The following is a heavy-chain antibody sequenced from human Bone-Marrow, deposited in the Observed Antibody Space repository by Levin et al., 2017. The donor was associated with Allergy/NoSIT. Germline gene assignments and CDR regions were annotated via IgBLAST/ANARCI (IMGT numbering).Heavy chain of an antibody. Sequence: PGGSLRLSCAASGFTFSSYEMNWVRQAPGKGLEWVSYISSSGSTIYYADSVKGRFTISRDNAKNSLYLQMNSLRAEDTAVYYCARVRKTRTYYYMDVWGKGTTVTVSS. CDR2: ISSSGSTI. J-gene: IGHJ6*03. CDR3: ARVRKTRTYYYMDV. CDR1: GFTFSSYE. D-gene: IGHD1-14*01. V-gene: IGHV3-48*03.